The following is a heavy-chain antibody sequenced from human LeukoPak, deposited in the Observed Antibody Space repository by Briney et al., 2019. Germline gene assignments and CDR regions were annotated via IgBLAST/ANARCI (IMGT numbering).Heavy chain of an antibody. CDR2: IKQDGSEK. CDR3: AGMQYSSSWAAFDY. V-gene: IGHV3-7*01. J-gene: IGHJ4*02. D-gene: IGHD6-13*01. CDR1: GFTLSSYW. Sequence: GGSLRLSCAPSGFTLSSYWMSWVRQAPGRGLGWVANIKQDGSEKNYVDSVKGRFTISRDNAKNSLYLQMNSLRAEDTAVYYCAGMQYSSSWAAFDYWGQGTLVIASS.